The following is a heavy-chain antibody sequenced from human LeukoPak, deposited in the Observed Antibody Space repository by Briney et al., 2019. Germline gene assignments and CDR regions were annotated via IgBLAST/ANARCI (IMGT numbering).Heavy chain of an antibody. V-gene: IGHV3-23*01. CDR2: ITGSGGGT. CDR1: GFTFSNYA. J-gene: IGHJ4*02. Sequence: GGSLRLSCATSGFTFSNYAMSWVRQAPGKGLEWVSGITGSGGGTYYADSVKGRFTISRDNSKNTLYLQLNSLRAGDTAVYYCAKEKMVGARKFDYGGRGPLVPVSS. CDR3: AKEKMVGARKFDY. D-gene: IGHD1-26*01.